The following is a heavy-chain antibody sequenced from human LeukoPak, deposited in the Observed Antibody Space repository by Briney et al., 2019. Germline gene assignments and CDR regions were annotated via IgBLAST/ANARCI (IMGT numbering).Heavy chain of an antibody. CDR3: ARIGYSSSSFDY. CDR1: GFTFRNYW. J-gene: IGHJ4*02. V-gene: IGHV3-7*01. D-gene: IGHD6-6*01. CDR2: IKEDGSVK. Sequence: GGSLRLSCAASGFTFRNYWMSWVRQAPGKGLEWVANIKEDGSVKYFVDSVKGRFTLSRENAKNSVYLQMNSLRAEDTAVYYCARIGYSSSSFDYWGQGILVTVSS.